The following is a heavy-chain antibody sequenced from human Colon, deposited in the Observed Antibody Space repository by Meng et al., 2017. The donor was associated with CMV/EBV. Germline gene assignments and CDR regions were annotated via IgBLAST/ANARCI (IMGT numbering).Heavy chain of an antibody. CDR1: GLTLTNSY. CDR3: ARLVVGDNDYFDY. J-gene: IGHJ4*02. CDR2: IKQDGSEK. D-gene: IGHD2-15*01. Sequence: GGSLRLSCGVSGLTLTNSYMTWVRQPPGKGLEWVANIKQDGSEKFYVDSVKGRFTISRDNARKSVYLQMDSLRAEDTAVYYCARLVVGDNDYFDYWGQGTLVTVSS. V-gene: IGHV3-7*01.